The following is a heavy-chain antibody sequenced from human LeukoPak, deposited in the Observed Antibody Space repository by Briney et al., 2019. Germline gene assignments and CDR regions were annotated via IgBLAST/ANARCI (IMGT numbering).Heavy chain of an antibody. J-gene: IGHJ4*02. V-gene: IGHV4-31*03. Sequence: KSSQTLSLTGTVSGGSISSGGYYWSWIRQHPGKGLEWIGYIYYSGSTYYNPSLKSRVTMSVDTSKNQFSLKLSSVTAADTAVYYCASLDYGDYYFDYWGQGTLVTVSS. D-gene: IGHD4-17*01. CDR1: GGSISSGGYY. CDR2: IYYSGST. CDR3: ASLDYGDYYFDY.